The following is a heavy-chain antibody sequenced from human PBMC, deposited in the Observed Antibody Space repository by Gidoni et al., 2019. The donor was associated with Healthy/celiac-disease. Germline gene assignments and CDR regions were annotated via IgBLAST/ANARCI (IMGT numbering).Heavy chain of an antibody. CDR3: ARARAGFPSFYYFDY. J-gene: IGHJ4*02. CDR1: GYTFTGYY. CDR2: INPNSGGT. D-gene: IGHD6-13*01. Sequence: QVQLVPSGAEVKKPGASVKVSCKASGYTFTGYYMHWVRQAPGQGLEWMGWINPNSGGTNYAQKFQGRVTMTRDTSISTAYMELSRLRSDDTAVYYCARARAGFPSFYYFDYWGQGTLVTVSS. V-gene: IGHV1-2*02.